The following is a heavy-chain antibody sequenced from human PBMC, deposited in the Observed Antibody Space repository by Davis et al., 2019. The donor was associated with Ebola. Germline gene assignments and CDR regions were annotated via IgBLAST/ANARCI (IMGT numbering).Heavy chain of an antibody. CDR3: ARYTVVRAFDP. Sequence: PSETLSLTCTVSGGSISSYYWSWIRQPAGKGLEWIGRIYTSGSTNYNPSLKSRLTISVDTSKNQFSLKLSSVTAADTAVYYCARYTVVRAFDPWGQGTLVTVSS. CDR2: IYTSGST. J-gene: IGHJ5*02. V-gene: IGHV4-4*07. CDR1: GGSISSYY. D-gene: IGHD3-10*01.